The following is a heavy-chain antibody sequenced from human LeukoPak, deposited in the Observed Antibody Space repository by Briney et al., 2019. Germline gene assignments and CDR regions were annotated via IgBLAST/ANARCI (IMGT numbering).Heavy chain of an antibody. V-gene: IGHV3-11*04. CDR2: ISSSGSTI. J-gene: IGHJ4*02. Sequence: GGPLRLSCAASGFTFSDYYMSWIRQAPGKGLEWVSYISSSGSTIYYADSVKGRFTISRDNAKNSLYLQMNSLRAEDTAVYYCARDGLLWFGELRGRFDYWGQGTLVTVSS. CDR3: ARDGLLWFGELRGRFDY. D-gene: IGHD3-10*01. CDR1: GFTFSDYY.